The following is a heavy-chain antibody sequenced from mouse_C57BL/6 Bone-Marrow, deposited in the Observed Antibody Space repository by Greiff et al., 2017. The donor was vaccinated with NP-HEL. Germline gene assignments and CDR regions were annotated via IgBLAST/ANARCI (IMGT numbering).Heavy chain of an antibody. CDR1: GYSITSGYY. J-gene: IGHJ2*01. V-gene: IGHV3-6*01. CDR2: ISYDGSN. D-gene: IGHD2-1*01. Sequence: VQLQQSGPGLVKPSQSLSLTCSVTGYSITSGYYWNWIRQFPGNKLEWMGYISYDGSNKYNPSLKNRISITRDTSKNQFFLKLNSVTTEDTATYYCANYYGNYGFDYWGQGTTLTVSS. CDR3: ANYYGNYGFDY.